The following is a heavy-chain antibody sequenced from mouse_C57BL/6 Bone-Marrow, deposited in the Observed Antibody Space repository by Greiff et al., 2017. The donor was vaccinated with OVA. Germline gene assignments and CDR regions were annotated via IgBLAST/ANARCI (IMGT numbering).Heavy chain of an antibody. J-gene: IGHJ4*01. CDR1: GFNIKDDY. Sequence: DVQLQESGAELVRPGASVKLSCTASGFNIKDDYMHWVKQRPEQGLEWIGWIDPENGDTEYASKFQGKATITADTSSNTAYLQLSSLTSDYTAVYYCTTGDYPFYYYAMDYWGQGTSVTVSS. CDR3: TTGDYPFYYYAMDY. D-gene: IGHD2-4*01. CDR2: IDPENGDT. V-gene: IGHV14-4*01.